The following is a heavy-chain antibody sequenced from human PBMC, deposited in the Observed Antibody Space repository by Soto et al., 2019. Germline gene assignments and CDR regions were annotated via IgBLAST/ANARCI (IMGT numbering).Heavy chain of an antibody. J-gene: IGHJ4*02. CDR3: ARPGRNYYDSSGYYYPVSGFDY. Sequence: ASVKVSCKASGGTFSSNPISWMRQAPGQGLEWMGIINPSGGSTSYAQKFQGRVTMTRDTSTSTVYMELSSLRSEDTAVYYCARPGRNYYDSSGYYYPVSGFDYWGQGTLVTFSS. CDR2: INPSGGST. V-gene: IGHV1-46*01. CDR1: GGTFSSNP. D-gene: IGHD3-22*01.